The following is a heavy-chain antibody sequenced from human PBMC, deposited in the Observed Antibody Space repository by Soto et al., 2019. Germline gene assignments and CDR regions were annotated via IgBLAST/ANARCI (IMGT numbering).Heavy chain of an antibody. Sequence: SETLSLTCTVSGGSISSSSYYWGWIRQPPGKGLEWIGSIYYSGSTYYNPSLKSRVTISVDTSKNQFSLKLSSVTAADTAVYYCARPTMTTASGWFDPWGQGTPVTVSS. D-gene: IGHD4-4*01. CDR1: GGSISSSSYY. V-gene: IGHV4-39*01. J-gene: IGHJ5*02. CDR2: IYYSGST. CDR3: ARPTMTTASGWFDP.